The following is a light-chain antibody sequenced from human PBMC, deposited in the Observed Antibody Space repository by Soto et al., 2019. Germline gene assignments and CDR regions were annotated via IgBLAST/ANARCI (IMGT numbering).Light chain of an antibody. CDR1: QSISSW. Sequence: DIQMTQSPSTLSASVGDRVTITCRASQSISSWLAWYQQKPGKAPKLLIYDASSLESGVPSRFSGSGSGTEFTLTISSLQHDDFATYYCQQYNSYSGTFGPGIKVDIK. V-gene: IGKV1-5*01. CDR2: DAS. J-gene: IGKJ3*01. CDR3: QQYNSYSGT.